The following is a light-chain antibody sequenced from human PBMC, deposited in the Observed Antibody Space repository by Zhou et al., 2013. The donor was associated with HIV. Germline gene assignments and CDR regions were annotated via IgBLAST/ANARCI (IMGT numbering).Light chain of an antibody. V-gene: IGKV3-20*01. J-gene: IGKJ1*01. CDR3: QQYGSSPPWT. CDR2: GAS. Sequence: EIVMTQSPATLSVSPGERATLSCRASQSVSSSYLAWYQQKPGQAPRLLIYGASSRATGIPDRFSGSGSGTDFTLTISRLEPEDFAVYYCQQYGSSPPWTFGQGTKVE. CDR1: QSVSSSY.